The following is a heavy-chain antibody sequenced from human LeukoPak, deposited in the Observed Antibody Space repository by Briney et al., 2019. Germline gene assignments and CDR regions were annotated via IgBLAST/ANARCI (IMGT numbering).Heavy chain of an antibody. CDR1: GYTFTSYD. J-gene: IGHJ6*03. D-gene: IGHD3-3*01. Sequence: ASVKVSCKASGYTFTSYDINWVRQATGQGLEWMGWMYPNSGNTGYAQKFQGRVTMTRNTSISTAYMELSSLRSEDTAVYYCARTQVVTIFGVVIYYYYYYMDVWGKGTTVTVSS. CDR2: MYPNSGNT. V-gene: IGHV1-8*01. CDR3: ARTQVVTIFGVVIYYYYYYMDV.